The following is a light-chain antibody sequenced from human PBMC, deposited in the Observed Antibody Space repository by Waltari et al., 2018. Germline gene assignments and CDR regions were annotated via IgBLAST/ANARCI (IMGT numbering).Light chain of an antibody. Sequence: TQDPAVSVAMGQTVRITCQGDSLRSYYASWYRQRPGQAPILVMYDKNNRPSGGPDRFSGSSSDNTASLTITGAQAEDEAYYYCHSRDASGVGGTFGGGTKLTVL. CDR2: DKN. CDR1: SLRSYY. J-gene: IGLJ3*02. V-gene: IGLV3-19*01. CDR3: HSRDASGVGGT.